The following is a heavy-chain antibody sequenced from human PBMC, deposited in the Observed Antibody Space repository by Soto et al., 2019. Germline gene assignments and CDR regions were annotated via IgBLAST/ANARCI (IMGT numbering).Heavy chain of an antibody. CDR1: GGSISSGGYY. J-gene: IGHJ6*02. CDR3: ARDSKGFGELSYGMDV. Sequence: SETLSLTCTVSGGSISSGGYYWSWIRQHPGKGLEWIGYIYYSGSTYYNPSLKSRVTISVDTSKNQFSLKLSSVTAADTAVYYCARDSKGFGELSYGMDVWGQGTTVTVSS. D-gene: IGHD3-10*01. CDR2: IYYSGST. V-gene: IGHV4-31*03.